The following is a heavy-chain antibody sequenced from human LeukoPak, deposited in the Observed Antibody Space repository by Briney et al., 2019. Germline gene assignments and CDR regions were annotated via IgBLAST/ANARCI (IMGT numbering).Heavy chain of an antibody. V-gene: IGHV3-30-3*01. CDR1: GFTFSSYA. D-gene: IGHD3-22*01. CDR3: ARSLTRYDSSGAPLDY. Sequence: PGRSLRLSCAASGFTFSSYAMHWVRQAPGKGLEWVAVISYDGSNKYYADSVKGRFTISRDNSKNTLYLQMNSLRAEDTAVYYCARSLTRYDSSGAPLDYWGQGTLVTVSS. CDR2: ISYDGSNK. J-gene: IGHJ4*02.